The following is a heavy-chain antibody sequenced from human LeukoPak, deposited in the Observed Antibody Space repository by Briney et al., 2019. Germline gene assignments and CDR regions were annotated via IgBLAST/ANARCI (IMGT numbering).Heavy chain of an antibody. CDR3: ARDLYYYDSSGYYDY. Sequence: ASVKVSCKAPGYTFTSYGISWVRQAPGQGLEWMGWISAYNGNTNYAQKLQGRVTMTTDTSTSTAYMELSSLRSEDTAVYYCARDLYYYDSSGYYDYWGQGTLVTVSS. CDR1: GYTFTSYG. D-gene: IGHD3-22*01. J-gene: IGHJ4*02. CDR2: ISAYNGNT. V-gene: IGHV1-18*01.